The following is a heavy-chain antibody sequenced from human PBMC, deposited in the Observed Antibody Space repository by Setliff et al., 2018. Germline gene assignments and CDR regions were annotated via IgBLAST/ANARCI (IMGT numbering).Heavy chain of an antibody. Sequence: AGGSLRLSCAASGFTFSSYWMHWVRQAPGKGLVWVSRIHSDGSSTSYADSVKGRFTISRDNAKNTLYLQMNSLSAEDTAVYYCARAFYCGRKCYRGFDYWGQGTLVTVSS. CDR3: ARAFYCGRKCYRGFDY. CDR1: GFTFSSYW. D-gene: IGHD2-21*01. J-gene: IGHJ4*02. V-gene: IGHV3-74*01. CDR2: IHSDGSST.